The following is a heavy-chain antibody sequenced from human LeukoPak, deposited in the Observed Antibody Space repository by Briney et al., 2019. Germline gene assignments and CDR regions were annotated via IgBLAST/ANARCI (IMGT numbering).Heavy chain of an antibody. CDR2: IKQDGGEK. V-gene: IGHV3-7*01. Sequence: GGSLRLSCGTSGFTFSDSWMSWFRQAPGQGLEWVANIKQDGGEKYYADPVQGRFTVSRDNAKKSLYLQMNSLRAEDTAVYYCARMGGSYGYWGQGTLVTVSS. CDR1: GFTFSDSW. J-gene: IGHJ4*02. CDR3: ARMGGSYGY. D-gene: IGHD1-26*01.